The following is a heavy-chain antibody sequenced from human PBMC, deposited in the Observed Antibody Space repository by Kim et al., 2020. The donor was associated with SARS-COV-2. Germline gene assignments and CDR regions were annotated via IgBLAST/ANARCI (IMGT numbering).Heavy chain of an antibody. D-gene: IGHD6-19*01. CDR2: ISRTSGSI. CDR3: ARELEIWTMAVLIGVPTYYNGLDV. CDR1: GFNFNDYG. V-gene: IGHV3-48*02. J-gene: IGHJ6*02. Sequence: GGSLRLSCVGFGFNFNDYGINWVRQAPGKGLEWISYISRTSGSIYYADSVKGRFTIARDKAEKSVFLQMNSLRDDDTAVYYCARELEIWTMAVLIGVPTYYNGLDVWGQGTTVNVSS.